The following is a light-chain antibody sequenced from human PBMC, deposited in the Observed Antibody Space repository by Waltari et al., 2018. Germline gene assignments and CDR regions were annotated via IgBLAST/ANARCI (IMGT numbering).Light chain of an antibody. CDR1: EGISSW. CDR2: AGS. Sequence: DIQMTQSPSSLSASVGDKVTISCHASEGISSWLAWYQQRPGKAPKPLIFAGSSLQSGVPSRFSGSGSVTYYTLTITALQPEDVGIYYCQQYDYLPYSFGQGTTVEIK. J-gene: IGKJ2*03. V-gene: IGKV1D-16*01. CDR3: QQYDYLPYS.